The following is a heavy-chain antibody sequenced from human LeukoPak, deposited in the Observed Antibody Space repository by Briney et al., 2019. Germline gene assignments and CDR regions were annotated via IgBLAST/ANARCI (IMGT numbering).Heavy chain of an antibody. CDR3: ARVNGWSIAVAGGHYYYYYGMDV. CDR2: IYYSGNT. D-gene: IGHD6-19*01. J-gene: IGHJ6*02. CDR1: GGSISTSAYY. Sequence: SETLSLTCIVSGGSISTSAYYWGWIRQPPGEGLQWIGSIYYSGNTYYNPSLKSRVTISVDTSKNQFSLKLSSVTAADTAVYYCARVNGWSIAVAGGHYYYYYGMDVWGQGTTVTVSS. V-gene: IGHV4-39*07.